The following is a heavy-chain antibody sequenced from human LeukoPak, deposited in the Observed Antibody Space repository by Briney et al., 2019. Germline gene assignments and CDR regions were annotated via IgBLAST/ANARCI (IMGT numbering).Heavy chain of an antibody. Sequence: GGSLRLSCVASGFTFSGYVMTWVRQAPGKGLEWVSGISNSGDSTYYADSVKGRFTISRDNSKNTLYLEMNSLRAEDTAVCYCAKLLVGVAGAGNLDYWGQGTLVTVSS. CDR2: ISNSGDST. V-gene: IGHV3-23*01. CDR3: AKLLVGVAGAGNLDY. J-gene: IGHJ4*02. CDR1: GFTFSGYV. D-gene: IGHD6-13*01.